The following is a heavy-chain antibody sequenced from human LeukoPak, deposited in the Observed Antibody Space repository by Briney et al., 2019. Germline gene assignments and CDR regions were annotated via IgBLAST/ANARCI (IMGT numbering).Heavy chain of an antibody. V-gene: IGHV3-30-3*01. D-gene: IGHD2-21*02. Sequence: GGSLRLSCAASGFSLSSYAMHWVRQAPGKGVEWVAIISYDGTKEYYGDSVKGRFTISRDNSKNTVYLQMNSLRAEDTAVCYCARGGHIVVVTSGVLAEYFQHWGQGTLVTVSS. J-gene: IGHJ1*01. CDR2: ISYDGTKE. CDR3: ARGGHIVVVTSGVLAEYFQH. CDR1: GFSLSSYA.